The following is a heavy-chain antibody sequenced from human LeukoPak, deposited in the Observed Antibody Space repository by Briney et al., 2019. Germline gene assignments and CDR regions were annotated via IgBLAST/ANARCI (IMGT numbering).Heavy chain of an antibody. D-gene: IGHD6-6*01. CDR2: INSDGSDS. V-gene: IGHV3-74*01. Sequence: GGSLRLSCAASGFTFRNYWMHWVRQAPGKGLVWVSRINSDGSDSTYADSVKGRFTISRDNAKDTLYLQMNSLRAEDTAVYYCVRGDSSSSFDYWSQGTLVTVSS. J-gene: IGHJ4*02. CDR1: GFTFRNYW. CDR3: VRGDSSSSFDY.